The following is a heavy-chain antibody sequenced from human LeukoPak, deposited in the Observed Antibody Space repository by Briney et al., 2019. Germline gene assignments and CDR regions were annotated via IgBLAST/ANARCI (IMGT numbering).Heavy chain of an antibody. CDR1: GFTLSPYW. CDR3: ERDLGFGMNV. V-gene: IGHV3-74*01. CDR2: IVGDGSTT. J-gene: IGHJ6*02. Sequence: GGSLRLSCSASGFTLSPYWKHLVRQAPGKGLLWVSGIVGDGSTTSYADSVKGRFTISRDNAKNTLYLQMNSLRAEDTAVYYCERDLGFGMNVWGQGTTVTVSS.